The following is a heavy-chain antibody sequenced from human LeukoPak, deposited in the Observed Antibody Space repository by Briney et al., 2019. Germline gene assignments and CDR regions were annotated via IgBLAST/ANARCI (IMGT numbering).Heavy chain of an antibody. D-gene: IGHD2-2*01. J-gene: IGHJ6*03. Sequence: ASVKVSCKASGYTFTSYDINWVRQATGQGLEWMGWMNPNSGNTGYAQKFQGRVTTTRNTSISTAYMELSSLRSEDTAVYYCARVVVVSYYYYMDVWGKGTTVTVSS. CDR2: MNPNSGNT. CDR3: ARVVVVSYYYYMDV. V-gene: IGHV1-8*01. CDR1: GYTFTSYD.